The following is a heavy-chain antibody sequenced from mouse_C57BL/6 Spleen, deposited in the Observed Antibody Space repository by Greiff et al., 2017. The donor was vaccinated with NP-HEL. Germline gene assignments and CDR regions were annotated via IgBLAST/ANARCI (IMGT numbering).Heavy chain of an antibody. CDR1: GYTFTDYN. CDR3: AREGYDGSPFDY. D-gene: IGHD1-1*01. Sequence: VQLQQSGPELVKPGASVKMSCKASGYTFTDYNMHWVKQSHGKSLEWIGYINPNNGGTSYNQKFKGKATLTVNKSSSTAYMELRSLTSEDSAVYYCAREGYDGSPFDYWGQGTTLTVSS. CDR2: INPNNGGT. V-gene: IGHV1-22*01. J-gene: IGHJ2*01.